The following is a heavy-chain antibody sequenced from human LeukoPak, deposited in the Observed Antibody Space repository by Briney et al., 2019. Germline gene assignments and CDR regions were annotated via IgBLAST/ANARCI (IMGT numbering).Heavy chain of an antibody. Sequence: GGSLRPSCAASGFTVSNSYLSWVRQAPGKGLEWVSVIYSGGNTYCADSVKGRFTISRDNSKNTLYLQMNSLRAEDTAVYYCARDPGGNYFDFWGQGTLVTVSS. CDR2: IYSGGNT. D-gene: IGHD2-8*02. CDR3: ARDPGGNYFDF. CDR1: GFTVSNSY. J-gene: IGHJ4*02. V-gene: IGHV3-53*01.